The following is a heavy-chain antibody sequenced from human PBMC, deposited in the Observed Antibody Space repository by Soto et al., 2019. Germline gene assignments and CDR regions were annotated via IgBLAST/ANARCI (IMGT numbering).Heavy chain of an antibody. CDR3: ARVEDRVAMPSGY. CDR1: GGSISSYY. CDR2: IYYSGST. J-gene: IGHJ4*02. Sequence: QVQLQESGPGLVKPSETLSLTCTVSGGSISSYYWSWIRQPPGKGLEWIGYIYYSGSTNYNPSLKSRVTISVDTSKNQFSLKPSSVTAADTALYYCARVEDRVAMPSGYWGQGTLVTVSS. D-gene: IGHD2-2*01. V-gene: IGHV4-59*01.